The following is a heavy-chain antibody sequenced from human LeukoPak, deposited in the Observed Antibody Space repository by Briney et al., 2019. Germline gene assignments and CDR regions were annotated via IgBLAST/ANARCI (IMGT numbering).Heavy chain of an antibody. CDR2: INPNSGGT. CDR3: ARAGFLEWLLYSSYYYGMDV. Sequence: ASVKVSCKASGYTFTGYYMHWVRQAPGQGLEWMGWINPNSGGTNYAQKFQGRVTMTRDTSISTAYMELSRLRSDDTAVYYCARAGFLEWLLYSSYYYGMDVWGQGTTVTVSS. CDR1: GYTFTGYY. V-gene: IGHV1-2*02. D-gene: IGHD3-3*01. J-gene: IGHJ6*02.